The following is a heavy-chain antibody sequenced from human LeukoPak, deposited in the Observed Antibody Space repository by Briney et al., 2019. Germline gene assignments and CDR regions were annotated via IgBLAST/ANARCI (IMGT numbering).Heavy chain of an antibody. J-gene: IGHJ6*03. V-gene: IGHV4-59*01. D-gene: IGHD4-23*01. Sequence: SETLSLTCTVSGGSIISYYWSWIRQPPGKGLEWIGYIYYSGSTNYNPSLKSRVTISVDTSKNQFSLKLSSVTAADTAVYYCARGGGNGGGWVGHYYYMDVWGKGTTVIVSS. CDR2: IYYSGST. CDR3: ARGGGNGGGWVGHYYYMDV. CDR1: GGSIISYY.